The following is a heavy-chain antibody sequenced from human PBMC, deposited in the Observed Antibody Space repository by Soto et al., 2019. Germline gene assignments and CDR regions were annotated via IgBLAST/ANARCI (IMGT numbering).Heavy chain of an antibody. CDR1: GFTFSSYC. D-gene: IGHD1-26*01. J-gene: IGHJ6*02. CDR2: IWYDGSNK. V-gene: IGHV3-33*01. Sequence: LRLSCAASGFTFSSYCMHWVRQAPGKGLEWVAVIWYDGSNKYYADSVKGRFTISRDNSKNTLYLQMNSLRAEDTAVYYCARDGVGATSGMDVWGQGTTVTVSS. CDR3: ARDGVGATSGMDV.